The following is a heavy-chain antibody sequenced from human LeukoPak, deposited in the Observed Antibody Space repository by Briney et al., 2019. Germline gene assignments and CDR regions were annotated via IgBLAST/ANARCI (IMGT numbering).Heavy chain of an antibody. CDR3: ARETRGYSFDF. D-gene: IGHD5-12*01. J-gene: IGHJ4*01. V-gene: IGHV3-48*01. Sequence: GGSLRLSCAASGFTFSTYNLNWVRQAPGKGLEWVASFSSSSSTIYYADSVKGRFTISRDSAKNSLYLQMNSLRAEGTAVYYCARETRGYSFDFWGLGTLVTVSS. CDR2: FSSSSSTI. CDR1: GFTFSTYN.